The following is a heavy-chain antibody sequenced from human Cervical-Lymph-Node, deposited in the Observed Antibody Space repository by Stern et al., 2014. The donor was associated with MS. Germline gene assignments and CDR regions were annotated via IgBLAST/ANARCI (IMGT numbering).Heavy chain of an antibody. V-gene: IGHV1-58*01. CDR3: AAEPMYYSDSVGAFDI. J-gene: IGHJ3*02. D-gene: IGHD3-22*01. CDR2: IVVGSGNT. Sequence: QLVEPGPEVKKPGTSGKVSCKASGFTFTSSAVQWVRQARGQRLEWTGWIVVGSGNTNYAQKFQERVTITRDMSTSTAYMELSSLRSEDTAVYYCAAEPMYYSDSVGAFDIWGQGTMVTVSS. CDR1: GFTFTSSA.